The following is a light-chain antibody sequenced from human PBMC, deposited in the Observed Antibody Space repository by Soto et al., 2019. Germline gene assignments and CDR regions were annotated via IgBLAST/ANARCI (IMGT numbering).Light chain of an antibody. CDR3: AEWDDSLNGCV. Sequence: QSVLTQPPSASGTPGQRVTISCSGSSSNIGSNAVNWYQQLPGTAPKLLIYSNNQRPSGVPERFSGSKSGTSASLAISGLQSEDEADYYCAEWDDSLNGCVFGTGTKVTGL. V-gene: IGLV1-44*01. CDR2: SNN. CDR1: SSNIGSNA. J-gene: IGLJ1*01.